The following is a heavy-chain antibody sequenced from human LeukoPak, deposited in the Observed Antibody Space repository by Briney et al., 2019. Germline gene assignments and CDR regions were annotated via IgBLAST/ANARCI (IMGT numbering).Heavy chain of an antibody. CDR1: GFTVSNTY. J-gene: IGHJ6*04. CDR2: ISSSGSTI. Sequence: PGGSLRLSCAASGFTVSNTYVSWVRQAPGKGLEWVSYISSSGSTIYYADSVKGRFTISRDNAKNSLYLQMNSLRAEDTAVYYCAELGITMIGGVWGKGTTVTISS. CDR3: AELGITMIGGV. D-gene: IGHD3-10*02. V-gene: IGHV3-11*04.